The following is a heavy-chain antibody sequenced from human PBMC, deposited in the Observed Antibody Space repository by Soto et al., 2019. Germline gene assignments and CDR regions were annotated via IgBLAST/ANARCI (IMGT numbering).Heavy chain of an antibody. CDR2: MEDGAST. Sequence: QLQLQGSGPGLVNPSETLSLTCTVSGGSIAASKYYWAWIRQPPGEGLEWIVSMEDGASTFYNPSLMSRVTISVDTSKNQFALTLSSVTAADAAVDYCARHGPWAPRDDLDQGTLVTFSS. D-gene: IGHD7-27*01. CDR1: GGSIAASKYY. CDR3: ARHGPWAPRDD. J-gene: IGHJ4*02. V-gene: IGHV4-39*01.